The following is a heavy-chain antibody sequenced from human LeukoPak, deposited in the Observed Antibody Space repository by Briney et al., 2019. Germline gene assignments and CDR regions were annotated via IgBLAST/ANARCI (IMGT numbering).Heavy chain of an antibody. CDR2: ISSSSSYI. V-gene: IGHV3-21*01. J-gene: IGHJ4*02. CDR3: AKDANFGVVIIFDY. D-gene: IGHD3-3*01. CDR1: GFTFSSYS. Sequence: SGGSVRLSCAASGFTFSSYSMNWIRQAPGKGLEWVSSISSSSSYIYYADSVKGRFTISRDNSKNTLYLQMNSLRAEDTAVYYCAKDANFGVVIIFDYWGQGTLVTVSS.